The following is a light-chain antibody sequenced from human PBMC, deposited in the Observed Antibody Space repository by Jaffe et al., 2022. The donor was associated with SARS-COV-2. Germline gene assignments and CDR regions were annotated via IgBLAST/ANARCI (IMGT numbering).Light chain of an antibody. J-gene: IGLJ2*01. CDR1: SSNIGAGYD. CDR2: VNT. Sequence: QSVLTQPPSVSGAPGQRVTISCTGSSSNIGAGYDVHWYQQLPGTAPKLLIYVNTNRPSGVPDRFSGSKSGTSASLAISGLQAEDEADYYCQSYDSLSGPVVFGGGTKLTVL. CDR3: QSYDSLSGPVV. V-gene: IGLV1-40*01.